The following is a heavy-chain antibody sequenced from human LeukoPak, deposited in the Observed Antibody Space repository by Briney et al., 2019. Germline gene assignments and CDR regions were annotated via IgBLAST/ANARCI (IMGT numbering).Heavy chain of an antibody. CDR2: ISSSGSIT. Sequence: GGSLRLSCAASGFIFSSYEMNWVRQAPGKGLEWVSYISSSGSITYYADSVKRRFTSSRDNAKNSLYLQINSLSAEDKAVYYCARTAYGAAGEGYYYRYGMDVWGQGTTVTVSS. D-gene: IGHD6-13*01. J-gene: IGHJ6*02. V-gene: IGHV3-48*03. CDR1: GFIFSSYE. CDR3: ARTAYGAAGEGYYYRYGMDV.